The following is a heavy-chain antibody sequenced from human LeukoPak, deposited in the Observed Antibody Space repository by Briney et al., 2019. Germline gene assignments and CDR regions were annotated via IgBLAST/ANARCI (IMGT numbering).Heavy chain of an antibody. Sequence: SETLSLTCTVSGGSISSYYWSWIRQPPGKGLEWIGYIYTSGSTNYNPSLKSRVTISVDTSKNQFSLKLSSVTAADTAVYYCASHVDTAMAYFDYWGQGTLVTVSS. J-gene: IGHJ4*02. V-gene: IGHV4-4*09. D-gene: IGHD5-18*01. CDR3: ASHVDTAMAYFDY. CDR1: GGSISSYY. CDR2: IYTSGST.